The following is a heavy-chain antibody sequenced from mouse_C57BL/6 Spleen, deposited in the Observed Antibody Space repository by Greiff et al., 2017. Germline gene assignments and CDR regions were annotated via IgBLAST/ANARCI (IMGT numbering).Heavy chain of an antibody. J-gene: IGHJ2*01. CDR2: IYIGNGYT. D-gene: IGHD1-1*01. Sequence: VQLQQSGAELVRPGSSVKMSCKTSGYTFTSYGINWVKQRPGQGLEWIGYIYIGNGYTEYNEKFKGKATLTSDTSSSTAYMQLSSLTSEDSAIYFCASPHYYGSSYVGYYFDYWGQGTTLTVSS. CDR3: ASPHYYGSSYVGYYFDY. CDR1: GYTFTSYG. V-gene: IGHV1-58*01.